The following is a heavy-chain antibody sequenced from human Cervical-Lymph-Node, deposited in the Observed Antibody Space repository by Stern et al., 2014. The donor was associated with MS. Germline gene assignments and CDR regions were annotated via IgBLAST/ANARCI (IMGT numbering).Heavy chain of an antibody. J-gene: IGHJ4*02. CDR1: GYTFTGYY. CDR3: ARGLAVPSALADLGY. CDR2: INTNIGAT. D-gene: IGHD2-2*01. Sequence: VQLVESGAEVKKPGASVKVSCKASGYTFTGYYLHRVRQAPGQGLEYMGRINTNIGATDYTQNFQDRVTMTRDTSSSTVYMEVTRLTSDDTAVYFCARGLAVPSALADLGYWGQGTLVSVSS. V-gene: IGHV1-2*06.